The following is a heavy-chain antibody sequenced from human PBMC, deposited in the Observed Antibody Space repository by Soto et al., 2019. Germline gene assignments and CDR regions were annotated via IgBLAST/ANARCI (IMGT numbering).Heavy chain of an antibody. Sequence: GGSLRLSCAASGFTFSSYGMHWVRQAPGKGLEWVAVISYDGSNKYYADSVKGRFTISRDNSKNTLYLQMNSLRAEDTAVYYCAKDRSQYQLPHDAFDIWGQGTMVT. V-gene: IGHV3-30*18. CDR3: AKDRSQYQLPHDAFDI. J-gene: IGHJ3*02. CDR2: ISYDGSNK. D-gene: IGHD2-2*01. CDR1: GFTFSSYG.